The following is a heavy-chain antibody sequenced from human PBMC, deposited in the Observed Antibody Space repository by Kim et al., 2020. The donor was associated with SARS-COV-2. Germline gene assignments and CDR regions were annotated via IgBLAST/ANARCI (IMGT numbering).Heavy chain of an antibody. CDR3: MRDGFVDGLYFDC. CDR2: INQDGSDK. CDR1: GFTFGNYW. V-gene: IGHV3-7*01. J-gene: IGHJ4*01. D-gene: IGHD2-2*03. Sequence: GGSLRLSCEASGFTFGNYWMNWVRQAPGKGLEWVANINQDGSDKYYVDSVRGRFTISRDNPRNALYLQMNSLRAEDSAMYYCMRDGFVDGLYFDCRGHGTPVTVSS.